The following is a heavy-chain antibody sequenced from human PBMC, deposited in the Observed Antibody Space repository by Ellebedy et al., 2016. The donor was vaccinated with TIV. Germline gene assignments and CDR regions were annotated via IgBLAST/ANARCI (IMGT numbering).Heavy chain of an antibody. CDR3: TTDAYDPLTHYYYGMDV. Sequence: GESLKISCAASGFTFSNASMSWVRQAPGKGLEWVGRIKSKIDGGTTDHAAPVKGRFTISRDDSKNTLYLQMNSLKTEDTAVYYCTTDAYDPLTHYYYGMDVWGQGTTVTVSS. CDR1: GFTFSNAS. D-gene: IGHD3-9*01. V-gene: IGHV3-15*01. J-gene: IGHJ6*02. CDR2: IKSKIDGGTT.